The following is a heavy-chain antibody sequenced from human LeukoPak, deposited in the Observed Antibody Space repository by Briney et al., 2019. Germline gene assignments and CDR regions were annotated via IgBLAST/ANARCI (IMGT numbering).Heavy chain of an antibody. Sequence: GGSLRLFCAASGFTFSSYAMHWVRQAPGKGLEWVAVISYDGSNKYYADSVKGRFTISRDNSKNTLYLQMNSLRAEDTAVYYCAREDTVTTNFDYWGQGTLVTVSS. D-gene: IGHD4-17*01. J-gene: IGHJ4*02. CDR3: AREDTVTTNFDY. CDR1: GFTFSSYA. CDR2: ISYDGSNK. V-gene: IGHV3-30-3*01.